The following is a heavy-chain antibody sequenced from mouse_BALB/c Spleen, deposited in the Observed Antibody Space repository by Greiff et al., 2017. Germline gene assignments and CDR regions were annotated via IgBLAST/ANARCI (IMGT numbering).Heavy chain of an antibody. J-gene: IGHJ1*01. V-gene: IGHV2-9-2*01. D-gene: IGHD2-1*01. Sequence: VQLQESGPGLVAPSQSLSITCTVSGFSLTSYDISWIRQPPGKGLEWLGVIWTGGGTNYNSAFMSRLSISKDNSKSQVFLKMNSLQTDDTAIYYCVRGEDGNYVRYFDVWGAGTTVTVSS. CDR1: GFSLTSYD. CDR3: VRGEDGNYVRYFDV. CDR2: IWTGGGT.